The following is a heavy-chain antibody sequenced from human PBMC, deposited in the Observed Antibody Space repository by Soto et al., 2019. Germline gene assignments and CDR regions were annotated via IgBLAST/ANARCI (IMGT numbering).Heavy chain of an antibody. CDR3: AGRGYFDWLLEGSAFDI. D-gene: IGHD3-9*01. CDR1: GGSFSGYY. V-gene: IGHV4-34*01. Sequence: SETLSLTCAVYGGSFSGYYWIWIRQPPGEGLEWIGEINHSGSTNYNPSLKSRVTISVDTSKNQFSLKLSSVTAADTAVYYCAGRGYFDWLLEGSAFDIWGQGTMVTVSS. J-gene: IGHJ3*02. CDR2: INHSGST.